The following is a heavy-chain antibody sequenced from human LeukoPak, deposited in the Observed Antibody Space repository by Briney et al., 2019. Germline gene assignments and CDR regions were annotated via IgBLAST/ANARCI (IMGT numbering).Heavy chain of an antibody. CDR1: GFTFSGYE. CDR2: ISRRGTII. CDR3: ARERDDYYFVY. V-gene: IGHV3-48*03. D-gene: IGHD3-3*01. Sequence: GGSLRLSCAASGFTFSGYEMNWARQAPGKGLAWVSYISRRGTIISYADSVKGRFTISRDHAKNSLYLQLNSLRGEDTAVYFRARERDDYYFVYWGQGTLVTVSS. J-gene: IGHJ4*02.